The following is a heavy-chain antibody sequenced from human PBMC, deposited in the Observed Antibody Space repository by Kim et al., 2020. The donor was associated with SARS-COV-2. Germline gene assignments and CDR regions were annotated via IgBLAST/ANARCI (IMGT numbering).Heavy chain of an antibody. CDR2: ITAHNVVM. J-gene: IGHJ6*02. V-gene: IGHV3-23*01. CDR3: AKGLQFHAHWVAMDV. D-gene: IGHD2-8*01. Sequence: GGSLRLSCEGSGFDFDTFAITWVRQVPGKGLEWVSRITAHNVVMYYAASVKGRFTATRDNSRAYLHMRALRAEDTAIYYCAKGLQFHAHWVAMDVWGQVT. CDR1: GFDFDTFA.